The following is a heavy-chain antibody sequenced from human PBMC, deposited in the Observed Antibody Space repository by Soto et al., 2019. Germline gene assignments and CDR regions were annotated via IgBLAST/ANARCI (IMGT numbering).Heavy chain of an antibody. CDR3: ARGQNYRHDY. V-gene: IGHV3-7*01. CDR1: GFTFNSYW. D-gene: IGHD3-16*02. J-gene: IGHJ4*02. CDR2: IKQDGREK. Sequence: GGSLRLSFVASGFTFNSYWMSWVRQAPGKGLEWVANIKQDGREKYFVDSLKGRFTISRDNAKNSLYLQMNSLRTEDTAVYFCARGQNYRHDYWGQGTLVTVSS.